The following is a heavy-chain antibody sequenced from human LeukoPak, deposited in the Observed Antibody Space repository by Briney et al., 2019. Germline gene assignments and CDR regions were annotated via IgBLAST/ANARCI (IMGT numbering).Heavy chain of an antibody. D-gene: IGHD1-26*01. Sequence: GGSLRLSCAASGFTFSSYAMSWVRQAPGKWLEWVSAISGSGGSTYYADSVKGRFTISRDNSKNTLYLQMNSLRAEDTAVYYCAKGTRSGTDYFDYWGQGTLVTVSS. CDR2: ISGSGGST. CDR3: AKGTRSGTDYFDY. J-gene: IGHJ4*02. CDR1: GFTFSSYA. V-gene: IGHV3-23*01.